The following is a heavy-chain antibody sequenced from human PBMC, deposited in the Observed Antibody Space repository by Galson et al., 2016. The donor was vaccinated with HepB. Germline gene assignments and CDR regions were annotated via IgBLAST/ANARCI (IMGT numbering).Heavy chain of an antibody. CDR1: GFTFSRYA. D-gene: IGHD6-6*01. V-gene: IGHV3-23*01. Sequence: SLRLSCAASGFTFSRYAMSWVRQAPGKGLEWVSTISDNGGGTYYADSVKGRFTISRDSSKNTLFLQMNRLRAEDMAVYYCAKGGSSIARADFDYWGQGTLVTVSS. J-gene: IGHJ4*02. CDR3: AKGGSSIARADFDY. CDR2: ISDNGGGT.